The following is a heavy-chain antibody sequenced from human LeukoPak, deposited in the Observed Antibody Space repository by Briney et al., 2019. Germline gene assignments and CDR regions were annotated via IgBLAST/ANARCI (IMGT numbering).Heavy chain of an antibody. J-gene: IGHJ4*02. Sequence: GGSLRLSCAASEFTFVRYAMNWVRQAPGKGLEWVSYISSSSFKIGYADSVKGRFTISRDNSKNSLYLQMDSLRAEDTAVYYCAKHYGSGTYYNFPDYWGQGTLVTVSS. CDR3: AKHYGSGTYYNFPDY. CDR1: EFTFVRYA. CDR2: ISSSSFKI. D-gene: IGHD3-10*01. V-gene: IGHV3-48*04.